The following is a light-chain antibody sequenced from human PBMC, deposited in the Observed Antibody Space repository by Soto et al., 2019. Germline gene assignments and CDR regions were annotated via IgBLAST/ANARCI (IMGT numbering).Light chain of an antibody. CDR2: DVS. CDR1: SSDVGGYNY. Sequence: QSALTQPASVSGSPGQSITISCTGTSSDVGGYNYVSWYQQHPGKAPKLMIYDVSNRPSGVSNRFSGSKSGNTASLTISGLQAGDEGEYYCSSYTSSSPLGFCVFGNGTKPTVL. CDR3: SSYTSSSPLGFCV. J-gene: IGLJ1*01. V-gene: IGLV2-14*01.